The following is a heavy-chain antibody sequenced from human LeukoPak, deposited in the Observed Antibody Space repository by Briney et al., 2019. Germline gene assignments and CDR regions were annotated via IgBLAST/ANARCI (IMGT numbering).Heavy chain of an antibody. CDR1: GIAFSNYL. CDR2: INSDGTNT. V-gene: IGHV3-74*03. CDR3: ARGKAGVDTNWYFNL. Sequence: GGSLRLSCAASGIAFSNYLMHWVHQAPGKGLLWVSHINSDGTNTKYAGSVKGRFTISRDNAKNTLYLQMNSLRAEDTAVYYCARGKAGVDTNWYFNLWGRGTLVTVSS. D-gene: IGHD3-10*01. J-gene: IGHJ2*01.